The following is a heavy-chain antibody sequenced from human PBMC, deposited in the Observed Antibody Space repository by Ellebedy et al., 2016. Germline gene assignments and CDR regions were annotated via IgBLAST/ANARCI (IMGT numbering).Heavy chain of an antibody. V-gene: IGHV5-51*01. CDR2: IYPGDSDT. J-gene: IGHJ4*02. D-gene: IGHD3-10*01. CDR1: GYSFTSYW. CDR3: ARWAGSYYSTAYYFDY. Sequence: GGSLRLSXKGSGYSFTSYWIGWVRQMPGKGLEWMGIIYPGDSDTRYSPSFQGQVTISADKSISTAYLQWSSLKASDTAMYYCARWAGSYYSTAYYFDYWGQGTLVTVSS.